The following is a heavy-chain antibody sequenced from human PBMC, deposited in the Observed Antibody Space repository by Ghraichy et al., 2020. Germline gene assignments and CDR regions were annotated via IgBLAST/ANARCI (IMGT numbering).Heavy chain of an antibody. D-gene: IGHD6-13*01. Sequence: GGSLRLSCAASGFTFSDYYMSWIRQAPGKGLEWVSYISSSGSTIYYADSVKGRFTISRDNAKNSLYLQMNSLRAEDTAVYYCARDWAALPEAGTDAFDIWGQGTMVTVSS. J-gene: IGHJ3*02. V-gene: IGHV3-11*01. CDR3: ARDWAALPEAGTDAFDI. CDR2: ISSSGSTI. CDR1: GFTFSDYY.